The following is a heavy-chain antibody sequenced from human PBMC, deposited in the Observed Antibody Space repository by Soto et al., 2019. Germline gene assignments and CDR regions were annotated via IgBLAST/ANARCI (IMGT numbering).Heavy chain of an antibody. CDR3: ARRRASDYGGNHHPYYFDR. J-gene: IGHJ4*02. CDR2: ISYSGRT. V-gene: IGHV4-39*01. D-gene: IGHD4-17*01. Sequence: SETLSLTCTVSGASIITDNYIWVWIRQSPRRGLELIGSISYSGRTYDNPSLQSRVTISIDASKNQFSLKLTSVTTADTAVYYCARRRASDYGGNHHPYYFDRWGQGALVTVSS. CDR1: GASIITDNYI.